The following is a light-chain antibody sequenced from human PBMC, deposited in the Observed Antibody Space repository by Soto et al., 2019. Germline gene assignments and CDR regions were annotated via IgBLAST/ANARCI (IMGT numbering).Light chain of an antibody. Sequence: QSVLTQPPPASGSPGQSVTISCTGTSSDVGGYNYVSWYQQHPGKAPKLMIYEVSKRPSGVPDRFSGSKSGNTASLTVSGLQAEDEADYYCSSYAGSNRKVVFGGGTKVTVL. J-gene: IGLJ2*01. CDR1: SSDVGGYNY. CDR2: EVS. V-gene: IGLV2-8*01. CDR3: SSYAGSNRKVV.